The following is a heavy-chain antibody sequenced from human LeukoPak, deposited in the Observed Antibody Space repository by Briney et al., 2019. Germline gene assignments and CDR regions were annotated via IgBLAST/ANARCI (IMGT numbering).Heavy chain of an antibody. Sequence: SETLSLTCTVSGGSISSSSYYWGWIRQPPGKGLEWIGSIYYSGSTYYNPSLKSRVTISVDTSKNQFSLKLSSVTAADTAVYYCATLLIPAAKTSGAFDIWGQGTMVTVSS. V-gene: IGHV4-39*01. CDR3: ATLLIPAAKTSGAFDI. CDR1: GGSISSSSYY. D-gene: IGHD2-2*01. CDR2: IYYSGST. J-gene: IGHJ3*02.